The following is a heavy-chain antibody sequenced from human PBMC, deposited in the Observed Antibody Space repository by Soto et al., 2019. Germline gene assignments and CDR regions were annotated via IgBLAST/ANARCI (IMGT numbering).Heavy chain of an antibody. Sequence: QITLKESGPTLVKPTQTLTLTCTFSGFSLSTTAEGVGWIRQPPVKALEWLALIYWDDDERYSPSLKSRLTITKDTSKNQVVLTMTIVYPVDTATYYCAHGSCSSADCYPNPYLDYWGQGILVTVSS. CDR1: GFSLSTTAEG. CDR3: AHGSCSSADCYPNPYLDY. J-gene: IGHJ4*02. V-gene: IGHV2-5*02. D-gene: IGHD2-2*01. CDR2: IYWDDDE.